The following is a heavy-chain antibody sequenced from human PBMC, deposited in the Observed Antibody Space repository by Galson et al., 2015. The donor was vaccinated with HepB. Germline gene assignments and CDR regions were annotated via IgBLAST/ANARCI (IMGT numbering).Heavy chain of an antibody. Sequence: SLRLSCAASGFTFSSYSMNWVRQAPGKGLEWVSSISSSSSYIYYADSVKGRFTISRDNAKNSLYLQMNSLRAEDTAVYYCARDLSRQLLSYYYYYYMDVWGKGTTVTVSS. CDR1: GFTFSSYS. D-gene: IGHD2-2*01. V-gene: IGHV3-21*01. CDR2: ISSSSSYI. J-gene: IGHJ6*03. CDR3: ARDLSRQLLSYYYYYYMDV.